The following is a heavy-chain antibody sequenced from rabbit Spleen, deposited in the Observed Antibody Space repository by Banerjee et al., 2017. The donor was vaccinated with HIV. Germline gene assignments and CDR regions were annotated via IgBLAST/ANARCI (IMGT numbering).Heavy chain of an antibody. Sequence: QLKESGGGLVQPGGSLKLSCKASGFTLSSYYMNWVRQAPGKGLEWIGYIDPVFGSTIFRNWVEGRFHNSSHHRQKTVLPEPNKPDARDTATYFCARNYVNVFDPWGPGTLVTVS. D-gene: IGHD1-1*01. CDR1: GFTLSSYY. CDR3: ARNYVNVFDP. V-gene: IGHV1S7*01. CDR2: IDPVFGST. J-gene: IGHJ2*01.